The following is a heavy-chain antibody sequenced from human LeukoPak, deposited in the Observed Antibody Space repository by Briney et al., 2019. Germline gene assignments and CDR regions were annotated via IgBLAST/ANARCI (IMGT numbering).Heavy chain of an antibody. CDR1: GGTFSSYT. CDR3: ARGLPGRLRLGELSLRYYFDY. Sequence: SVKVSCKASGGTFSSYTISWVRQAPGQGLEWMGRIIPILGIANYAQKFQGRVTITADKSTSTAYMELSSLRSEDTAVYYCARGLPGRLRLGELSLRYYFDYWGQGTLVTVPS. J-gene: IGHJ4*02. CDR2: IIPILGIA. D-gene: IGHD3-16*02. V-gene: IGHV1-69*02.